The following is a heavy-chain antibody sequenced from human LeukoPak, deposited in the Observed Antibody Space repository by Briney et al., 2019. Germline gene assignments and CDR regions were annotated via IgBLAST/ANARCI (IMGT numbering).Heavy chain of an antibody. V-gene: IGHV1-69*06. J-gene: IGHJ4*02. CDR2: IIPIFGTA. Sequence: GASVKVSCKASGGTFSSYAISWVRQAPGQGLEWMGGIIPIFGTANYAQKFQGRVTITADKSTSTAYMELSSLRSEDTAVYYCASDHLGLAAAGNYWGQGTLVTVSS. CDR3: ASDHLGLAAAGNY. D-gene: IGHD6-13*01. CDR1: GGTFSSYA.